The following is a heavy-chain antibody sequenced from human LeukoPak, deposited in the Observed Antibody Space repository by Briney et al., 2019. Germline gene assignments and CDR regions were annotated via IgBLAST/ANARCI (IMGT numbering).Heavy chain of an antibody. CDR3: TRDRSALDT. J-gene: IGHJ3*02. CDR1: GASISSYF. Sequence: SETLSLTCTVSGASISSYFWTWIRQSPGKGLEWSGYISNIGSTNYNPSLKRRVTISGDTCKKQFSLKLSSVTAADPAVYYCTRDRSALDTWGQGTMVTVSS. V-gene: IGHV4-59*01. CDR2: ISNIGST.